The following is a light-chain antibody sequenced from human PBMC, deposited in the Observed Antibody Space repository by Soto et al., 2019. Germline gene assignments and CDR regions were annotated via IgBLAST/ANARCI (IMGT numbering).Light chain of an antibody. CDR2: STN. V-gene: IGLV8-61*01. J-gene: IGLJ2*01. CDR1: SGSVSTSYY. CDR3: VLYMGSGTVV. Sequence: QAVVTQAPSFSVSPGGTVTLTCGLSSGSVSTSYYPSWYQQTPGPAPRTLIYSTNTRSSGVPDRFSGSILANKAALTITGAQADDESDYYCVLYMGSGTVVFGGGTKVTVL.